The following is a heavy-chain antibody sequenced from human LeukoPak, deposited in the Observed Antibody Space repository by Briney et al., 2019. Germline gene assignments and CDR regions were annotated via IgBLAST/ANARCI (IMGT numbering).Heavy chain of an antibody. CDR2: IYHSGST. J-gene: IGHJ3*02. Sequence: SETLSLTSAVSGGSISSGHSSWNWFLQPPGKGLEWIGYIYHSGSTYYNPSLKSRVAISVDRSKNQFSLKLRSVTAADTALYYCARGGTAFDIWGQGTMVTVSS. D-gene: IGHD1-26*01. CDR1: GGSISSGHSS. CDR3: ARGGTAFDI. V-gene: IGHV4-30-2*01.